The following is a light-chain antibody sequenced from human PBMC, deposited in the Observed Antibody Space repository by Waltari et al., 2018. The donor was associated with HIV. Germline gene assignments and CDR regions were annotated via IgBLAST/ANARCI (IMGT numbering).Light chain of an antibody. CDR3: QQSYSTLYT. V-gene: IGKV1-39*01. CDR1: PSISSY. Sequence: DIQMTQSPSSLSASVGDRVTITCRASPSISSYLNWYQQKPGKAPKLLIYAASSLQSGVPSMFSGSGSGTDFTLTISSLQPEDFATYYCQQSYSTLYTFGQGTKVEI. CDR2: AAS. J-gene: IGKJ2*01.